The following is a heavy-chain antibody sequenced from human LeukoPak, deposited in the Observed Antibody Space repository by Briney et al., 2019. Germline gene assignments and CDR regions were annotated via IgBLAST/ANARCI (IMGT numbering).Heavy chain of an antibody. CDR1: GYSFTSFW. V-gene: IGHV5-10-1*01. CDR2: INPSDSYT. J-gene: IGHJ6*02. CDR3: ARQNV. Sequence: GESLKISCKASGYSFTSFWINWVRQMPGKGLEWMGRINPSDSYTTYNPSFQGHVTISADKSISTAYLQWSSLKASATAMYYCARQNVWGQGTTVTVSS.